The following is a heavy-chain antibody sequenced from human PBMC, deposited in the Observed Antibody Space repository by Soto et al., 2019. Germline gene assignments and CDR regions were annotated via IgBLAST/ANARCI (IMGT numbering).Heavy chain of an antibody. CDR3: ARDVRTAAARNWFDP. J-gene: IGHJ5*02. D-gene: IGHD6-13*01. V-gene: IGHV1-18*01. CDR2: ISAYNGNT. CDR1: GYTFTSYG. Sequence: ASVKVSCKASGYTFTSYGISWVRQAPGQGLEWMGWISAYNGNTNYAQKLQGRVTMTTDTSTSTAYMELRSLRSDDTAVYYCARDVRTAAARNWFDPWGQGTLVTSPQ.